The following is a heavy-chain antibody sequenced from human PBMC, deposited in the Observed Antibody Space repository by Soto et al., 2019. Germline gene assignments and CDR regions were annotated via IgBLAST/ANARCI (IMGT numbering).Heavy chain of an antibody. D-gene: IGHD3-9*01. CDR2: IYYSGST. CDR3: ARALILTGYYIHDAFDI. Sequence: SETLSLTCTVSGGSISSYYWSWIRQPPGKGLEWIGYIYYSGSTNYNPSLKSRVTISVDTSKNQFSLKLSSVTAADTAVYYCARALILTGYYIHDAFDIWGQWRMVT. V-gene: IGHV4-59*01. CDR1: GGSISSYY. J-gene: IGHJ3*02.